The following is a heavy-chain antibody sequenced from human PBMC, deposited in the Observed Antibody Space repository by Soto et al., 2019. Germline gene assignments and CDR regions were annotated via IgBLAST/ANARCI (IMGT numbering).Heavy chain of an antibody. D-gene: IGHD6-6*01. CDR3: ARREYSSSIGYYYGMDV. J-gene: IGHJ6*02. CDR1: GYSSTNYW. Sequence: PGESLKISCKDSGYSSTNYWIGWVRQMPGKGLEWMGIIYPGDSDTRYSPSFRGQVTISADKSIRTAYLQWSSLKASDTAMYYCARREYSSSIGYYYGMDVWGQGTTVTVSS. CDR2: IYPGDSDT. V-gene: IGHV5-51*01.